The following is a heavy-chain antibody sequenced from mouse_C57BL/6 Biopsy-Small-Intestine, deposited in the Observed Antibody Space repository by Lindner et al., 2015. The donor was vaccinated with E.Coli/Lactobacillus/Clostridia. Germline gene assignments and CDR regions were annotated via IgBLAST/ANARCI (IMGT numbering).Heavy chain of an antibody. CDR2: ISGYNGNT. CDR1: GYTFTSNG. D-gene: IGHD1-1*01. J-gene: IGHJ3*01. V-gene: IGHV1-7*01. CDR3: ARAFYEWDALDI. Sequence: SVKVSCKASGYTFTSNGFSWVRQAPGQGLEWMGWISGYNGNTKYDQKFQDRVTLTTDTSTSTAYMELRSLRSDDTAVYYCARAFYEWDALDIWGQGTMVTVS.